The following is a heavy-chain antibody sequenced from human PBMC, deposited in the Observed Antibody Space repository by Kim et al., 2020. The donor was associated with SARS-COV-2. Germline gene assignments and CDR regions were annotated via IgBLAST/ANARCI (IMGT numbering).Heavy chain of an antibody. J-gene: IGHJ3*02. V-gene: IGHV1-24*01. D-gene: IGHD1-1*01. Sequence: IYAQKFQGRVTVTEDTSADTVYMELNSLRSEDTAVYYCATDRNRRPDVFDIWGQGTMVTVSS. CDR3: ATDRNRRPDVFDI.